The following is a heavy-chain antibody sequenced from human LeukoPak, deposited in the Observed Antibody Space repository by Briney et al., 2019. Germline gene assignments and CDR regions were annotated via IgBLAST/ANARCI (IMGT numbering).Heavy chain of an antibody. CDR3: ARGRHGTYNHYYGAGSYLRYYYYYYIDV. J-gene: IGHJ6*03. CDR1: GGSFSGYY. V-gene: IGHV4-34*01. CDR2: GDHSGGT. Sequence: SQTLSLTCAVYGGSFSGYYCSWIRHPPGQGLGWIGLGDHSGGTNYNPSLKSRVTISVDTPKNQFSLKLSSVTAADTAVYYCARGRHGTYNHYYGAGSYLRYYYYYYIDVWGKGTPVTVSS. D-gene: IGHD3-10*01.